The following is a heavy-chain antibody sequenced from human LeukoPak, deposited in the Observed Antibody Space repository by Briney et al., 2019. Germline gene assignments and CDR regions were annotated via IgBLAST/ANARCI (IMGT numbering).Heavy chain of an antibody. CDR2: INPNSGGT. J-gene: IGHJ4*02. D-gene: IGHD2-2*02. CDR3: ARIPRSGKAYFDY. V-gene: IGHV1-2*04. CDR1: GYTFTSYD. Sequence: ASVKVSCKASGYTFTSYDINWVRQATGQGLEWMGWINPNSGGTNYAQKFQGWVTMTRDTSISTAYMELSRLRSDDTAVYYCARIPRSGKAYFDYWGQGTLVTVSS.